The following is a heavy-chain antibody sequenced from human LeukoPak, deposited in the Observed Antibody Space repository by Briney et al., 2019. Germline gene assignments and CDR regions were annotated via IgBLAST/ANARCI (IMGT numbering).Heavy chain of an antibody. D-gene: IGHD1-26*01. V-gene: IGHV3-23*01. J-gene: IGHJ4*02. Sequence: GSLRLSCAASGFTFSSYAMSWVRQAPGKGLEWVSSISGSGGSTYYADSVKGRFTISRDNSKNTLYLQVNSLGAEDTAVYYCAKSSTYSGSLIDYWGQGTLVSVSS. CDR3: AKSSTYSGSLIDY. CDR2: ISGSGGST. CDR1: GFTFSSYA.